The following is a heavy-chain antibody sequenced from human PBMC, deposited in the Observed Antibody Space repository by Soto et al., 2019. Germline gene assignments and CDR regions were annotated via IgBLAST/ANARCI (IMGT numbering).Heavy chain of an antibody. CDR2: IYYSQST. CDR3: ARRYGDYDSGWKPSYFDS. J-gene: IGHJ4*02. D-gene: IGHD4-17*01. Sequence: SETLSLTCIVSGGSISSSGSYWGWRRQPPGEGLEWIGSIYYSQSTYYNPSLKSRVTISVDTSKNQFSLKLSSVTAADTAVYYPARRYGDYDSGWKPSYFDSWGQGTLVTVSP. CDR1: GGSISSSGSY. V-gene: IGHV4-39*01.